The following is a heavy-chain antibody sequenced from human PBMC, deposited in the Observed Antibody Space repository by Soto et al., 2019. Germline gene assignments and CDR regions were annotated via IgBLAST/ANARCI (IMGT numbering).Heavy chain of an antibody. Sequence: PVGSLRLSCSASGFTFSAYGMHWVRQAPGKGLEWVAVTSYDGSTNLYADSLRGRFTISRDNSQNTLYLQMNSLRAEDTAVYYCAKVTFSGDYYYSYGMDVWGQGTTVTSP. CDR3: AKVTFSGDYYYSYGMDV. D-gene: IGHD1-26*01. V-gene: IGHV3-30*18. J-gene: IGHJ6*02. CDR1: GFTFSAYG. CDR2: TSYDGSTN.